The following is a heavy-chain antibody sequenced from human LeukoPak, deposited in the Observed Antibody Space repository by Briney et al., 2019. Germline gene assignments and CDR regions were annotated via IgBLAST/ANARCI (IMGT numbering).Heavy chain of an antibody. J-gene: IGHJ4*02. D-gene: IGHD2-15*01. CDR2: INYSGST. CDR1: GGSISGRY. V-gene: IGHV4-59*11. CDR3: AGDAGGGLFFDY. Sequence: SETLSLTCTVSGGSISGRYWGWIRQPPGKGLEWIGYINYSGSTDYNPSLKSRVTISLDTSKNQFSLKLSSVTAADTAVYYCAGDAGGGLFFDYWGQGTLVTVSS.